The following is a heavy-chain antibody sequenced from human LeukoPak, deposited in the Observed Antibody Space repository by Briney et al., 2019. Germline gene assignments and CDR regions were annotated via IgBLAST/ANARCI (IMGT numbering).Heavy chain of an antibody. Sequence: SETLSVTCAVYGGSFSGYYWSWIRQPPGKGLEWIGEINHSGSTNYNPSLKSRVTISVDTSKNQFSLKLSSVTAADTAVYYCARGGYAGSGYPNWGQGTLVTVSS. V-gene: IGHV4-34*01. D-gene: IGHD3-22*01. J-gene: IGHJ4*02. CDR3: ARGGYAGSGYPN. CDR1: GGSFSGYY. CDR2: INHSGST.